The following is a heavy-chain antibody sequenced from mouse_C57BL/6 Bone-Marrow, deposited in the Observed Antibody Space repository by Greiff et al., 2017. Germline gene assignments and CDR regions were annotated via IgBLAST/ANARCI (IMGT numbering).Heavy chain of an antibody. J-gene: IGHJ2*01. CDR2: IYIGNGYT. CDR1: GYTFTSYG. CDR3: ARRRGCDY. V-gene: IGHV1-58*01. Sequence: VQLHHSLSYLLMPGSSVKMSCKTSGYTFTSYGINWVKQRPGQGLEWIGYIYIGNGYTEYNEKFKGKATLTSDTSSSTAYMQLSSLTSEDSAIYFGARRRGCDYWGQGTTLTVSS.